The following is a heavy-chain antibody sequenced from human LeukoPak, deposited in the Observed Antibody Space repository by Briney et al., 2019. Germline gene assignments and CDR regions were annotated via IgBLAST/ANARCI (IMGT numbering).Heavy chain of an antibody. CDR2: ISYDGSNK. J-gene: IGHJ4*02. CDR3: AKYSDRPSYFDY. CDR1: GFTLSSYA. V-gene: IGHV3-30-3*02. Sequence: PGGSLRLSCAASGFTLSSYAMQWVRQAPCKGQEWVAVISYDGSNKYYADSVKGRFTISRDNSKNTLYLQMNSLRAEDTAVYYCAKYSDRPSYFDYWGQGTLVTVSS. D-gene: IGHD6-13*01.